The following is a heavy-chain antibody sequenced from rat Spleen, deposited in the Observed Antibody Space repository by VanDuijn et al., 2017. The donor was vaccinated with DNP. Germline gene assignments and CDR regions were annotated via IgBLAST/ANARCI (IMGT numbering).Heavy chain of an antibody. CDR2: ISTSGGNT. J-gene: IGHJ2*01. CDR3: VRWYNSGYYFDY. Sequence: EVQLVESGGGLVQPGRSMKLSCAASGFTFSSFPMAWVRQAPTKGLEWVASISTSGGNTYHRDSVKGRFTISRDNAKSTLYLQMNSPRSEDMATYYCVRWYNSGYYFDYWGQGVMVTVSS. V-gene: IGHV5-46*01. CDR1: GFTFSSFP. D-gene: IGHD4-3*01.